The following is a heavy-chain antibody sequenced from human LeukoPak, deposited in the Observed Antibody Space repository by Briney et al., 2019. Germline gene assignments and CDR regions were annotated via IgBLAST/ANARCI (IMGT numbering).Heavy chain of an antibody. D-gene: IGHD1-26*01. J-gene: IGHJ5*02. CDR3: ARVIVGATYNWFDP. CDR1: GYTFTSYD. CDR2: INPNSGGT. V-gene: IGHV1-2*02. Sequence: ASVKVSCKASGYTFTSYDINWVRQATGQGLEWMGWINPNSGGTNYAQKFQGRVTMTRDTSISTAYMELSRLRSDDTAVYYCARVIVGATYNWFDPWGQGTLVTVSS.